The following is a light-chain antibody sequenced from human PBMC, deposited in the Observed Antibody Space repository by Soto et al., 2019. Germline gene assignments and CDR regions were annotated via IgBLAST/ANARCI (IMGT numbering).Light chain of an antibody. V-gene: IGKV3-11*01. Sequence: VLTQSPATLSLSPGESATLSCRASQSVSSYLAWYQKKPGQATRLLIYDASNRATDIPARFSGSGSGTDFTLTISSLEPEDFAVYYCQQRSNWTFGQGTKVDIK. CDR2: DAS. CDR1: QSVSSY. J-gene: IGKJ1*01. CDR3: QQRSNWT.